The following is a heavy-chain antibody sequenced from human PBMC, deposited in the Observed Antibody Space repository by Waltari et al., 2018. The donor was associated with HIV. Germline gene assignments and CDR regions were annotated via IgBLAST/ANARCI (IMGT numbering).Heavy chain of an antibody. V-gene: IGHV3-49*03. CDR2: IRSKPYGGTR. CDR3: ARGVNLRCTGDCYSAY. D-gene: IGHD2-21*02. J-gene: IGHJ4*02. CDR1: GFTSGAYV. Sequence: VHLVYSGGALVLPRRLPLLPCTPSGFTSGAYVAPWSGQAPGKGLEWVGFIRSKPYGGTREYAASVKGRFTISRDDSKNIAFLQMDSLKIEDTAVYYCARGVNLRCTGDCYSAYWGQGTLVTVSS.